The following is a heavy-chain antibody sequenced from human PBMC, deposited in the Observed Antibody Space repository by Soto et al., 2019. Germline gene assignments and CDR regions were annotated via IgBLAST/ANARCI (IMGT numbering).Heavy chain of an antibody. D-gene: IGHD3-22*01. CDR1: GFSLSTSGVG. CDR3: AHVYYDSSGYYFWGSKLAYFDY. CDR2: IYWDDDK. Sequence: QITLKESGPTLVKPTQTLTLTCTFSGFSLSTSGVGVGWIRQPPGKALEWLALIYWDDDKRYSPSLKSRLTIPKDTSKNQVLPPMTNMDPGDTATYYRAHVYYDSSGYYFWGSKLAYFDYWGQGTLVTVSS. J-gene: IGHJ4*02. V-gene: IGHV2-5*02.